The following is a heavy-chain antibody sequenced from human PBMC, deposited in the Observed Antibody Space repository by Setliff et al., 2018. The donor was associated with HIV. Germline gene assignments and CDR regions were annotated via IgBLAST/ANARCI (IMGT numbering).Heavy chain of an antibody. V-gene: IGHV4-31*02. CDR3: AREGARHYGSGRYHSWFDP. CDR1: GGSISSGNYY. CDR2: IYYSGST. J-gene: IGHJ5*02. Sequence: SETLSLTCTVSGGSISSGNYYWSWIRQHPGKGLEWIGYIYYSGSTYYNPSLKSRVIMSVDTSKNQFSLKLSSVTAADTAVYYCAREGARHYGSGRYHSWFDPWGQGTQVTVSS. D-gene: IGHD3-10*01.